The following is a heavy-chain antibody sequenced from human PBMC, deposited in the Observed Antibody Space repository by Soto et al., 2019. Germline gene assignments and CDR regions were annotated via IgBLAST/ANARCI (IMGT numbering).Heavy chain of an antibody. CDR3: AKDKGVFNWATSYFDY. CDR2: TSYDGNNE. D-gene: IGHD1-1*01. CDR1: GFTFSNYA. V-gene: IGHV3-30*18. J-gene: IGHJ4*02. Sequence: VGSLRLSCAASGFTFSNYAMHWVRPAPGKGLEWVALTSYDGNNEYYTDSVKGRFTISRDNSKNTLFLQMNSPRPEDTAVYYCAKDKGVFNWATSYFDYWGQGALVTVSS.